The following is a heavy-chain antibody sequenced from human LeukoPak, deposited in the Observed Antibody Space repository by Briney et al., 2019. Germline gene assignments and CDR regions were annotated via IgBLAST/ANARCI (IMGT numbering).Heavy chain of an antibody. CDR3: ARAGPGKGVWFDP. V-gene: IGHV3-48*03. CDR2: ISSSGSTI. Sequence: GGSLRLSCAASGFTFSSYEMNWVRQAPGKGLEWVSYISSSGSTIYYADSVKGRFTISRDNAKNSLYLQMNSLRAEDTAVYYCARAGPGKGVWFDPWGQGTLVTVSS. D-gene: IGHD3-10*01. J-gene: IGHJ5*02. CDR1: GFTFSSYE.